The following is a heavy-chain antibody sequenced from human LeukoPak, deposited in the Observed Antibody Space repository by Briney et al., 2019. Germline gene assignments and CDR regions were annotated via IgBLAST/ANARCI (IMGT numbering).Heavy chain of an antibody. Sequence: GGSLRLSCAASGFTFSSYEMNWVRQAPGKGLEWVSYMSSSGSTIYYADSVKGRFTISRDNAKSSLYLQMNSLRAEDTAVYYCAELGITMIGGVWGKGTTVTISS. CDR1: GFTFSSYE. J-gene: IGHJ6*04. V-gene: IGHV3-48*03. CDR2: MSSSGSTI. D-gene: IGHD3-10*02. CDR3: AELGITMIGGV.